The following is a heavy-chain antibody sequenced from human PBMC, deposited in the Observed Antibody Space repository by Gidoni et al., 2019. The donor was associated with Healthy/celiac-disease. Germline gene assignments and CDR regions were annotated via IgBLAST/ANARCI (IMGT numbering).Heavy chain of an antibody. V-gene: IGHV5-51*01. CDR2: ISPGDADT. CDR3: ARSGRYSSSWYCDAFDI. CDR1: GSRLTSYW. J-gene: IGHJ3*02. D-gene: IGHD6-13*01. Sequence: VQLFPSGAEVNKPGESLKLSCKGSGSRLTSYWVGWVRQLPGTGLEWMGIISPGDADTRYSPSFQGQVTISADKSISTAYLQWSSLKASDTAMYYCARSGRYSSSWYCDAFDIWGQGTMVTVSS.